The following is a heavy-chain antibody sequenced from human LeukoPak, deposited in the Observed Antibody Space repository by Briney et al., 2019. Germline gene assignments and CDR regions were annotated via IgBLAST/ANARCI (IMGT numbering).Heavy chain of an antibody. CDR1: GGSISSYY. Sequence: SETLSLTCTVSGGSISSYYWSWIRQPPGNGREWFGYIYYSGSTNYNPSLKSRVTISVDTSNNQFSLKLSSVTAADTAVYYCARAEGYSYGFNWFDPWGQGTLVTVSS. CDR2: IYYSGST. J-gene: IGHJ5*02. CDR3: ARAEGYSYGFNWFDP. V-gene: IGHV4-59*01. D-gene: IGHD5-18*01.